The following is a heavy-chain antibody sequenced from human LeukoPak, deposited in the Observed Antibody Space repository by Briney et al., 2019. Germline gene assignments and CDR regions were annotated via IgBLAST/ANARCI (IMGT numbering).Heavy chain of an antibody. D-gene: IGHD6-6*01. J-gene: IGHJ5*02. CDR1: GGSFSGYY. Sequence: RPSETLSLTCAVYGGSFSGYYRSWIRQPPGKGLEWIGEINHSGSTNYNPSLKSRVTISVDTSKNQFSLKLSSVTAADTAVYYCARGEYSSSSWFDPWGQGTLVTVSS. V-gene: IGHV4-34*01. CDR2: INHSGST. CDR3: ARGEYSSSSWFDP.